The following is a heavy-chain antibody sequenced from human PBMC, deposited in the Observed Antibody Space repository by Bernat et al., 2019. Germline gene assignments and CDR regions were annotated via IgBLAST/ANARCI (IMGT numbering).Heavy chain of an antibody. CDR1: GFTFSSHW. Sequence: EVQLVESGGGLVQPGGSLRLSCAASGFTFSSHWMTWVRQAPGKGLEWVANIKQDGSTLYYVDSVKGRFTISRDNAKNSLYLQMNSLRVEDTAMFYCARLMGDHSTFDYWGQGTLVTVSS. D-gene: IGHD2/OR15-2a*01. J-gene: IGHJ4*02. CDR3: ARLMGDHSTFDY. CDR2: IKQDGSTL. V-gene: IGHV3-7*03.